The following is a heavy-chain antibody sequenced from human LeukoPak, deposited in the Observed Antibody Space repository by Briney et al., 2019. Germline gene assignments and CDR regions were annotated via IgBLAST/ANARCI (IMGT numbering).Heavy chain of an antibody. V-gene: IGHV4-59*01. D-gene: IGHD2-8*01. Sequence: SETLSLTCTVSGGSITSYYWSWIRQPPGKGLEWIGYVSHSGSTNYNPSLKSRVTISVDTSKNQFSLKLSSVTAADTAVYYCAKGQPDIVLMVYAAGDYFDYWGQGTLVTVSS. J-gene: IGHJ4*02. CDR3: AKGQPDIVLMVYAAGDYFDY. CDR1: GGSITSYY. CDR2: VSHSGST.